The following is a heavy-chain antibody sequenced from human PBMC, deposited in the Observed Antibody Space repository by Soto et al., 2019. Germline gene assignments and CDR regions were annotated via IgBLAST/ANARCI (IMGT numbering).Heavy chain of an antibody. CDR1: GFNFSSYW. J-gene: IGHJ6*02. V-gene: IGHV3-7*01. CDR2: IKQDGSEK. CDR3: AREGYSYGFPYYSYGMDV. D-gene: IGHD5-18*01. Sequence: EVQLVESGGGLVQPGGSLRLSCAASGFNFSSYWMSWVRQAPGKGLEWVANIKQDGSEKYYVDSVKGRFTISRDNAKNSLYLQMNSLRAEDTAVYYCAREGYSYGFPYYSYGMDVWGQGTTVTVSS.